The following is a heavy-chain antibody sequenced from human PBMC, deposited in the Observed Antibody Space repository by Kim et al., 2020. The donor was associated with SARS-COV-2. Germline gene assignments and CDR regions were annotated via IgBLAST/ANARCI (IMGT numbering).Heavy chain of an antibody. Sequence: SVKVSCKASGGPFNRYVINWVRQAPGQGLEWMGEIIPLFGTFNFTQKFQGRLTISADESTSTAHMELSSLTSEDTAVYYCAGGTLGGEWLVFLDSWGQGTLVTVSS. CDR2: IIPLFGTF. CDR3: AGGTLGGEWLVFLDS. CDR1: GGPFNRYV. D-gene: IGHD6-19*01. V-gene: IGHV1-69*13. J-gene: IGHJ4*02.